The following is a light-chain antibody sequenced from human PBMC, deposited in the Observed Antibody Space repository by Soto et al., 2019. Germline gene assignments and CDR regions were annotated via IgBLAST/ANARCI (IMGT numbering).Light chain of an antibody. V-gene: IGKV1-5*03. CDR3: QQYNNYGSWT. CDR1: QSISGW. J-gene: IGKJ1*01. Sequence: DMQVTQSPSTLSASVGDRVTITCRASQSISGWLAWYQQKPGKAPNLLIYKASTLESGVPSRFSGSGSGTEFTLTISSLQPDDFATYYCQQYNNYGSWTVGQGTKVDI. CDR2: KAS.